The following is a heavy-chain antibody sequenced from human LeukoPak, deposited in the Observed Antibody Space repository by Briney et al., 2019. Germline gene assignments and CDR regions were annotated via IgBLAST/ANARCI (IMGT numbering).Heavy chain of an antibody. J-gene: IGHJ4*02. CDR3: AREPVAGLDY. Sequence: PGGSLRLSCAASGFTFSSYWMHWVRQAPGKGLVWVSRINSDGSTTSYADSVKGRFTISRDNTKNSLYLQMNSLRAEDTAVYYCAREPVAGLDYWGQGTLVTVSS. CDR1: GFTFSSYW. CDR2: INSDGSTT. V-gene: IGHV3-74*01. D-gene: IGHD6-19*01.